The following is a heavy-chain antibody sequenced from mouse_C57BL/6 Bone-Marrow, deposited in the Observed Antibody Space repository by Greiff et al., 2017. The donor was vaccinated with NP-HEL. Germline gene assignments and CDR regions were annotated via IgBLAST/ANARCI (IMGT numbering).Heavy chain of an antibody. CDR3: TPYYYGSSKYYFDY. J-gene: IGHJ2*01. CDR2: IDPENGDT. Sequence: EVKLMESGAELVRPGASVKLSCTASGFNIKDDYMHWVKQRPEQGLEWIGWIDPENGDTEYASQFPGKANITADTTSNTAYLQLSSLTSEDTAVYYCTPYYYGSSKYYFDYWGQGTTLTVSS. V-gene: IGHV14-4*01. D-gene: IGHD1-1*01. CDR1: GFNIKDDY.